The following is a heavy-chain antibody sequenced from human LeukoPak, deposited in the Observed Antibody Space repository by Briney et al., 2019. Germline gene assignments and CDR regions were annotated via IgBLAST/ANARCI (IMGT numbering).Heavy chain of an antibody. D-gene: IGHD3-16*02. Sequence: PGGSLRLSCAASGFTFSSYWMHWVRQSPGKGLEWVGQLKGDGSRANYADSVRGRFSISRDNAKNTVYLQVNSLRAEDTAVYYCARDVYRAPVIVFLDYWGGGTPVTVSS. V-gene: IGHV3-74*01. J-gene: IGHJ4*02. CDR3: ARDVYRAPVIVFLDY. CDR1: GFTFSSYW. CDR2: LKGDGSRA.